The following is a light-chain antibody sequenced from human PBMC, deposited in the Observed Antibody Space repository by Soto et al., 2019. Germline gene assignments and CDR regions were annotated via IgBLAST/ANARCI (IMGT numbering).Light chain of an antibody. CDR2: GAS. CDR3: QNYNRAPWT. Sequence: DIQMTQSPSSLSASVGDRVTITCRASEDISNYLAWYQQKPGKVPKLLIYGASTLQSGVPSRFSGSGSGTDFTLTISRLQTEDVATYCCQNYNRAPWTFGQGTKVESK. CDR1: EDISNY. J-gene: IGKJ1*01. V-gene: IGKV1-27*01.